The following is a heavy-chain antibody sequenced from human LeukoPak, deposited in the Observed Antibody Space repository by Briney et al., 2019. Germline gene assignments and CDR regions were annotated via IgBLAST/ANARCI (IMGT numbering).Heavy chain of an antibody. CDR3: AREGNGSTDY. V-gene: IGHV3-30*04. Sequence: PGGSLRLSCAASGFTFSTYVMHWVRQAPGKGLEWVAAISSDGSIKYQADSEKGRFTISRDNAKNTLYLQMNSLRAEDTAVYFCAREGNGSTDYWGQGTLVTVSS. CDR1: GFTFSTYV. D-gene: IGHD5-24*01. CDR2: ISSDGSIK. J-gene: IGHJ4*02.